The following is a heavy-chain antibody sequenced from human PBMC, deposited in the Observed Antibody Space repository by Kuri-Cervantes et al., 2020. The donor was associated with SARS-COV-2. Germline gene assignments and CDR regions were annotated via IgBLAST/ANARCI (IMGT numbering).Heavy chain of an antibody. V-gene: IGHV3-49*04. J-gene: IGHJ6*03. CDR3: ARLSPHYYYYMDV. CDR1: GFTFGDYA. CDR2: IRSKAYGGTT. Sequence: GESLKISCTASGFTFGDYAMSWVRQAPGKGLEWVGFIRSKAYGGTTEYAASVKGRFTISRDDSKSIAYLQMNSLKTEDTAVYYCARLSPHYYYYMDVWGKGTTVTVSS.